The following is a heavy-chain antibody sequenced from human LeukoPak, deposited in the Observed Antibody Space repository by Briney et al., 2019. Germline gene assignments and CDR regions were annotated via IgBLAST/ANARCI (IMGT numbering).Heavy chain of an antibody. V-gene: IGHV3-48*04. CDR1: GFTFSNYS. J-gene: IGHJ4*02. Sequence: PGGSLRLSCAASGFTFSNYSMNWVRQAPGKGLEWVSYISSSSGPIYYADSVKGRFTISRVNAKNSLYLQMSSLRAEDTAVYYCARSYYYDRSGWGYFDYWGQGTLVTVSS. D-gene: IGHD3-22*01. CDR2: ISSSSGPI. CDR3: ARSYYYDRSGWGYFDY.